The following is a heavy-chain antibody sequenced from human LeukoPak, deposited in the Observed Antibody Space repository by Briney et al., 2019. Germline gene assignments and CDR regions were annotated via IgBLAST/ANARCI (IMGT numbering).Heavy chain of an antibody. D-gene: IGHD2-2*01. CDR1: GFTFSSYA. J-gene: IGHJ4*02. CDR2: ISNSGGST. CDR3: AKAPPNCNTVSCYADY. Sequence: GGSLRLSCAASGFTFSSYAMSWVRQAPGKGLEWVSVISNSGGSTFYADSVKGRFTISRDNSKNTLYLQMNSLRAEDTAVYYCAKAPPNCNTVSCYADYWGQGTLVTVSS. V-gene: IGHV3-23*01.